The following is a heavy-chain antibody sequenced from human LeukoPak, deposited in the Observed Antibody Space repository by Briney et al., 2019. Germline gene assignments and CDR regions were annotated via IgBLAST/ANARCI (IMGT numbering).Heavy chain of an antibody. J-gene: IGHJ6*03. CDR2: ISSSGSTI. V-gene: IGHV3-48*03. D-gene: IGHD1-14*01. Sequence: TGGSLRLSCAASGFTFSSYEMNWVRQAPGKGLEWVSYISSSGSTIYYADSVKGRFTISRDNAKNSPYLQMNSLRAEDTAVYYCARDPDNYYYYMDVWGKGTTVTISS. CDR3: ARDPDNYYYYMDV. CDR1: GFTFSSYE.